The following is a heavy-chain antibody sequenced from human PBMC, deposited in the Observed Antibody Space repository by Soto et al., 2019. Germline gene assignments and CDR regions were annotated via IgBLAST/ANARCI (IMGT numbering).Heavy chain of an antibody. Sequence: SETLSLTCAVYGGSFSGYYWSWIRQPPGKGLEWIGEINHSGSTNYNPSLKSRVTISVDTSKNQFSLKLSSVTAADAAVYYCARGKLSDYVWGSYRYHFDYWGQGTVVTVSS. D-gene: IGHD3-16*02. CDR2: INHSGST. V-gene: IGHV4-34*01. CDR1: GGSFSGYY. CDR3: ARGKLSDYVWGSYRYHFDY. J-gene: IGHJ4*02.